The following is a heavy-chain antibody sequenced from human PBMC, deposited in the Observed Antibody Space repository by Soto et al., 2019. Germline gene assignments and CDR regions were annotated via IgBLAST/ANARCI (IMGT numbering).Heavy chain of an antibody. Sequence: QITLKESGPTLVKPTQTLTLTCTFSGFSLSTRGVGVGWIRQPSGKALQWLALVYWDDDKRYSPSLKRRLTITKDTSKNQVVLTMTNMDPVDTATYYCAHPTFYGSGSFYFDYWGQGTLVTVSS. V-gene: IGHV2-5*02. CDR3: AHPTFYGSGSFYFDY. D-gene: IGHD3-10*01. CDR2: VYWDDDK. J-gene: IGHJ4*02. CDR1: GFSLSTRGVG.